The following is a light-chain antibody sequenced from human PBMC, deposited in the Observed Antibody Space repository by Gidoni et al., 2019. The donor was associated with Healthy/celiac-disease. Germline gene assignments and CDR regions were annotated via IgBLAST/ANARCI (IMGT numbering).Light chain of an antibody. V-gene: IGLV3-19*01. J-gene: IGLJ2*01. CDR2: GKN. CDR3: NSRDSSGNPPVV. CDR1: SLRSYY. Sequence: SSELTQDPAVSVALGQTVRITCQGDSLRSYYASWYQQKPGQAPVLVTYGKNNRPSGIPDRFSGSSSGNTASLTITGAQAEDEADYYCNSRDSSGNPPVVFGGGTKLTVL.